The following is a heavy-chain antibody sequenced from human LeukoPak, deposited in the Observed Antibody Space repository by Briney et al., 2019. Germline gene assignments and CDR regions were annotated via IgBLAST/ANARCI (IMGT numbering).Heavy chain of an antibody. V-gene: IGHV3-9*01. J-gene: IGHJ4*02. CDR1: GFTFDDYA. Sequence: GGSLRLSCAASGFTFDDYAMHWVRQAPGKGLEWVSGISWNSGSIGYADSVKGRCTISRDNAKNSLYLQMNSLRAEDTALYYCAKEAYSSGWYYFDYWGQGTLVTVSS. D-gene: IGHD6-19*01. CDR3: AKEAYSSGWYYFDY. CDR2: ISWNSGSI.